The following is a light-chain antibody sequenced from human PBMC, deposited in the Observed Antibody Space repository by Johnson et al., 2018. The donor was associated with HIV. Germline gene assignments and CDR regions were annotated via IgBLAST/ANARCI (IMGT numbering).Light chain of an antibody. V-gene: IGLV1-51*01. CDR3: GTWDSSLSKGV. Sequence: QSVLTQPPSVSAAPGQKVTISCSGSSSNVGSSFVSWYRQVPGTAPKLLIYDNNKRPSGIPGRFSGSKSGPSATLGLTGLQTGDEADYYCGTWDSSLSKGVFGTGTKVTVL. CDR2: DNN. J-gene: IGLJ1*01. CDR1: SSNVGSSF.